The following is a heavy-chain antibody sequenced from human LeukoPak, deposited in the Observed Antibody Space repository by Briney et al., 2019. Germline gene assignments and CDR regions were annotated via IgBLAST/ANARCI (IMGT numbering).Heavy chain of an antibody. J-gene: IGHJ4*02. CDR3: ARGPDSSGYPFDY. CDR1: GYTFTRYY. D-gene: IGHD3-22*01. V-gene: IGHV1-46*01. Sequence: ASVKVSCKASGYTFTRYYVDWVRQAPGQGLEGMGVINPSGGSTSYAHKFQGRVTMTRDMSTSTVYMELSSLRSEDTAVYYCARGPDSSGYPFDYWGQGTLVTVSS. CDR2: INPSGGST.